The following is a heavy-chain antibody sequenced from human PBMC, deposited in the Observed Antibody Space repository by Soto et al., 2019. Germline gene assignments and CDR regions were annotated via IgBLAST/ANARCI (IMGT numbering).Heavy chain of an antibody. J-gene: IGHJ6*03. CDR2: INAGNGNT. V-gene: IGHV1-3*01. Sequence: ASVTVSCKASGYTFTSYAMHWVRQAPGQRLEWMGWINAGNGNTKYSQKFQGRVTITRDTSASTAYMELSSLRSEDTAVYYCARSSVYSSSWYDLLAYYMDVWGKGTTVTVSS. CDR3: ARSSVYSSSWYDLLAYYMDV. CDR1: GYTFTSYA. D-gene: IGHD6-13*01.